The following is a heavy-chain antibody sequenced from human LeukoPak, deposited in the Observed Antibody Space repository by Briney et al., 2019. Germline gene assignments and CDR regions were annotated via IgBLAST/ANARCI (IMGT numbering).Heavy chain of an antibody. CDR2: VTSYNGDT. Sequence: GASVKVSCKASGYTFNNYGISWGRQAPGQGLEWRGWVTSYNGDTNYAQKFQGRVTIRTDTSTSTAYMELRSLRFDDTAIYYCAKDWHILTGRNCFDPWGQGNLVTVSS. J-gene: IGHJ5*02. CDR3: AKDWHILTGRNCFDP. CDR1: GYTFNNYG. V-gene: IGHV1-18*01. D-gene: IGHD3-9*01.